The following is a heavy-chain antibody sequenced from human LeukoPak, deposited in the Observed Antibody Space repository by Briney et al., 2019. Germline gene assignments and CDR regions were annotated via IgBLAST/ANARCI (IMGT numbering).Heavy chain of an antibody. J-gene: IGHJ6*02. Sequence: SETLSLTCTVSGGSISSYYWSWIRQPPGKGLEWIGYIYYSGSTNYNPSLKSRVTISVDTSKNQFSLKLSSVTAAATAVYYCARECPYGMDVWGQGTTVTVSS. V-gene: IGHV4-59*01. CDR3: ARECPYGMDV. CDR2: IYYSGST. CDR1: GGSISSYY.